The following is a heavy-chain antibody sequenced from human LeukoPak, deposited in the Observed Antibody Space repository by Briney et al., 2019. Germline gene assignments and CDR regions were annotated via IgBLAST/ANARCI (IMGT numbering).Heavy chain of an antibody. CDR3: ARELAVSLNCFDP. CDR1: GYTFTRHY. V-gene: IGHV1-46*01. CDR2: TNPSGGST. D-gene: IGHD6-19*01. J-gene: IGHJ5*02. Sequence: ASVKVSCKASGYTFTRHYMHWVRQAPGQGLEWVGITNPSGGSTTYAQKFQGRVTMTSDTSTSTVYMELSSLRSEDTAVYYCARELAVSLNCFDPWGQGTLVTVSS.